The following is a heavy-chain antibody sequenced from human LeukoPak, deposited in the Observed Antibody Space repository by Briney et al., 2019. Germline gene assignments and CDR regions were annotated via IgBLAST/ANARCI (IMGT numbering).Heavy chain of an antibody. CDR1: GGTFSSYA. D-gene: IGHD2/OR15-2a*01. CDR2: IIPIFGTA. CDR3: AGAVDYFTGGVY. V-gene: IGHV1-69*05. Sequence: SVKVSCKASGGTFSSYAISWVRQAPGQGLEWMGGIIPIFGTANYAQKLQGRVTMTTDTSTSTAYMELRSLRSDDTAVYYCAGAVDYFTGGVYWGQGTLVTVSS. J-gene: IGHJ4*02.